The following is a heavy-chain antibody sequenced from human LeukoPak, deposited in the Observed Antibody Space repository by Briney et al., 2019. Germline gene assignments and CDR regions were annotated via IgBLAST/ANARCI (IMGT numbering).Heavy chain of an antibody. V-gene: IGHV3-74*01. D-gene: IGHD2-2*01. CDR3: ARGYCSGTSCPKAYYFDY. CDR2: INSDGSST. Sequence: PGGSLRLSCAASGFTFSSYWMHWVRQAPGNGLVWVSRINSDGSSTSYADSVKGRFTISRDNAKNTLYLQMNSLRAEDTAVYYCARGYCSGTSCPKAYYFDYWGQGTLVTVSS. CDR1: GFTFSSYW. J-gene: IGHJ4*02.